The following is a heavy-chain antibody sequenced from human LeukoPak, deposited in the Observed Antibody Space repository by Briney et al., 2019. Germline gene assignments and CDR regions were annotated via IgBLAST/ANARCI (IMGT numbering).Heavy chain of an antibody. CDR1: GLTFTSYT. Sequence: GGSLRLSRDASGLTFTSYTMNWVRQAPGGGLEWVSGITNSGADTYYADSVRGRFTISRDISKNTLSLQMNSLRAGDTALYYCAARRPYYGLDVGGQGTTVTV. V-gene: IGHV3-23*01. CDR3: AARRPYYGLDV. CDR2: ITNSGADT. J-gene: IGHJ6*02.